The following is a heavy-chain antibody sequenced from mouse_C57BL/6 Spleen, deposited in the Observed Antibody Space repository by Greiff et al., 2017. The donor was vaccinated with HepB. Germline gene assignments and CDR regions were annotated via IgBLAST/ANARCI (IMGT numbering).Heavy chain of an antibody. Sequence: VQLQQSGAELAKPGASVKLSCKASGYTFTSYWMHWVKQRPVQGLEWIGYINPSSGYTKYNQKFKDKATLTADKSSSTAYMQLSSLTYEDSAVYYCARPTVVARGYFDVWGTGTTVTVSS. J-gene: IGHJ1*03. V-gene: IGHV1-7*01. D-gene: IGHD1-1*01. CDR1: GYTFTSYW. CDR3: ARPTVVARGYFDV. CDR2: INPSSGYT.